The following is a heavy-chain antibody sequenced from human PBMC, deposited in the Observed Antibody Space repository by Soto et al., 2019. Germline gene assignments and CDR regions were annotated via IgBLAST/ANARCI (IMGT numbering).Heavy chain of an antibody. V-gene: IGHV4-30-2*01. CDR3: ARGHDSGDS. Sequence: QLQLQESGSGLVKPSQTLSLTCAVSGGSISSGGYSWSWIRQPPGKGLEWIGYIYHSGTTYYNPSLKSRVTISIDTSKNQFSLKLSSATAADTAMYYCARGHDSGDSWGQGTLVTVSS. D-gene: IGHD3-22*01. J-gene: IGHJ4*02. CDR1: GGSISSGGYS. CDR2: IYHSGTT.